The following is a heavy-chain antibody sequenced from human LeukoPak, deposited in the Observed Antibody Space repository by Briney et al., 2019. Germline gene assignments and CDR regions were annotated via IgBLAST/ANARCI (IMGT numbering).Heavy chain of an antibody. CDR3: VKTMMTFGGVIRTDAFDI. CDR2: ISSNGANT. D-gene: IGHD3-16*01. Sequence: GGSLRLSCSASGFTFSNYAMHWVRQAPGKGLEYVSAISSNGANTYYADSVKGRVTISRDNSKNTLFLQLSSLRAEDTAVYYCVKTMMTFGGVIRTDAFDIWGQGTMVIVSS. J-gene: IGHJ3*02. V-gene: IGHV3-64D*09. CDR1: GFTFSNYA.